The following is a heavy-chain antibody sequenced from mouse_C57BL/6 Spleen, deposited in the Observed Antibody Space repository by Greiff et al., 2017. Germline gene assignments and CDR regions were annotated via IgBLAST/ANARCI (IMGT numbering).Heavy chain of an antibody. V-gene: IGHV5-6*01. CDR3: ARGGSLYYFDY. J-gene: IGHJ2*01. D-gene: IGHD1-1*02. Sequence: EVQGVESGGDLVKPGGSLKLSCAASGFTFSSYGMSWVRQTPDKRLEWVATISSGGSYTYYPDSVKGRFTISRDNAKNTLYLQMSSLKSEDTAMYYCARGGSLYYFDYWGKGTTLTVSS. CDR1: GFTFSSYG. CDR2: ISSGGSYT.